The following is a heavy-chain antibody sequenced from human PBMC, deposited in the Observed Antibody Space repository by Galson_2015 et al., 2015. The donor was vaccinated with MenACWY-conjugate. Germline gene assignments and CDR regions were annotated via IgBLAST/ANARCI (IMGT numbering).Heavy chain of an antibody. Sequence: SVKVSCKASGGTFCSYAISWVRQAPGQGLEWMGGIIPIFGTANYAQKFQGRVTITADESTSTAYMELSSLRSEDTAVYYCASFLEWLNFDIWGQGTMVTVSS. CDR1: GGTFCSYA. D-gene: IGHD3-3*01. CDR2: IIPIFGTA. CDR3: ASFLEWLNFDI. J-gene: IGHJ3*02. V-gene: IGHV1-69*13.